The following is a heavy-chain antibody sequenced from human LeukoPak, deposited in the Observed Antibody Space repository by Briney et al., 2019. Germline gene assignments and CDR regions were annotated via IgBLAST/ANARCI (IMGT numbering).Heavy chain of an antibody. V-gene: IGHV3-23*01. Sequence: GGSLRLSCAASGFTFSSYAMSWVRQAPGKGLEWVSAISGSGGSTCYADSVKGRFTISRDNSKNTLYLQMNSLRAEDTAVYYCARGDFGRYAFDFWGQGTMVTVSS. J-gene: IGHJ3*01. D-gene: IGHD2/OR15-2a*01. CDR1: GFTFSSYA. CDR3: ARGDFGRYAFDF. CDR2: ISGSGGST.